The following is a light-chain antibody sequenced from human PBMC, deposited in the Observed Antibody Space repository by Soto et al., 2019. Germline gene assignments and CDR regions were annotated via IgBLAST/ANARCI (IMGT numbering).Light chain of an antibody. CDR3: SSYTSTKVL. CDR1: SSDIGAYNY. J-gene: IGLJ2*01. CDR2: EVS. V-gene: IGLV2-14*01. Sequence: QSVLTQPASVSGSPGQSITISCTGTSSDIGAYNYVAWYQQHPGKATKLLIYEVSYRPSGVSNRFSGSKSGNTASLTISGLQAEDEADYYCSSYTSTKVLFGGGTKLTVL.